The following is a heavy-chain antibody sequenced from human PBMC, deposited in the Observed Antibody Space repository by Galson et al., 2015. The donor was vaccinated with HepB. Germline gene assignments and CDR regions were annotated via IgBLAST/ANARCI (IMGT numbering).Heavy chain of an antibody. CDR3: DTAVYYCARGQICSGSPCYVGVLMDV. Sequence: SLSLSCAASGFTFNRHSMHWVRQAPGKGLVWVAVISFDGSNEYYADSVKGRFTISRDNSKNTLYLQMNSLRGEDTAVGAEDTAVYYCARGQICSGSPCYVGVLMDVWGKGTTVTVSS. J-gene: IGHJ6*04. CDR1: GFTFNRHS. V-gene: IGHV3-30-3*01. CDR2: ISFDGSNE. D-gene: IGHD2-15*01.